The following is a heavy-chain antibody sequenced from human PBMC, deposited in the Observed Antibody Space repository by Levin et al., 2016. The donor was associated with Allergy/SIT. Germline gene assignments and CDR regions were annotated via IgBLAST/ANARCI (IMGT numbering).Heavy chain of an antibody. V-gene: IGHV1-69*02. CDR2: IIPILGIA. CDR3: ARRYSTLLNPSENNWFDP. CDR1: GGTLSSYT. J-gene: IGHJ5*02. D-gene: IGHD6-13*01. Sequence: SVKVSCKASGGTLSSYTISWVRQAPGQGLEWMGRIIPILGIANYAQKFQGRVTITADKSTSTAYMELSSLRSEDTAVYYCARRYSTLLNPSENNWFDPWGQGTLVTVSS.